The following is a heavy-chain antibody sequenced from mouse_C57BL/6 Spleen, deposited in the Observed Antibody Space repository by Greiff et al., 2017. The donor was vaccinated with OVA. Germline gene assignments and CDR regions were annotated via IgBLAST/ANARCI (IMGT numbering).Heavy chain of an antibody. CDR3: ARGGSAY. V-gene: IGHV5-17*01. CDR2: ISSGSSTI. CDR1: GFTFSDYG. Sequence: VQLKESGGGLVKPGGSLKLSCAASGFTFSDYGMHWVRQAPEKGLEWVAYISSGSSTIYYADTVKGRFTISRDNAKNTLFLQRTSLRSEDTAMYYCARGGSAYWGQGTLVTVSA. J-gene: IGHJ3*01.